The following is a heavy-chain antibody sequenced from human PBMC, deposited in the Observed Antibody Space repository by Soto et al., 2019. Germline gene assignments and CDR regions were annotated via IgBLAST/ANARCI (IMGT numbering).Heavy chain of an antibody. D-gene: IGHD2-8*01. J-gene: IGHJ4*02. CDR1: GFTFSSYS. V-gene: IGHV3-48*01. Sequence: EVQLVESVGGLVQPGGSLRLSCAASGFTFSSYSMNWVRQAPGKGLEWVSYISGSSSMIYYADSVKGRFTISRDNAKNSLYLQMNSLRAEDTAVYYCARDLNPRQEMLYALLGYWGQGTLVTVSS. CDR2: ISGSSSMI. CDR3: ARDLNPRQEMLYALLGY.